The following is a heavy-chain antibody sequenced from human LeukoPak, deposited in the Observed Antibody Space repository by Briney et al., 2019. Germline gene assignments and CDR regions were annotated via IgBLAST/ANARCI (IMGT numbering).Heavy chain of an antibody. CDR2: IWYDGSNT. Sequence: PGTSLRLSCVASGFTFSSHGMHWIRQAPGKGLEWVAIIWYDGSNTYYADFVKGRFTVSRDNSKNTLFLQMNSLRAEDTAVYYCARALVTTEALDGMDVWGQGTTVTVSS. D-gene: IGHD4-17*01. J-gene: IGHJ6*02. V-gene: IGHV3-33*01. CDR1: GFTFSSHG. CDR3: ARALVTTEALDGMDV.